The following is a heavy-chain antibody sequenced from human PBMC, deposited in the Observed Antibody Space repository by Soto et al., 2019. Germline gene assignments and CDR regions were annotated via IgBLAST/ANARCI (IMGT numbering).Heavy chain of an antibody. CDR3: ARDSDYIWVSYRYTEGAGAFDI. J-gene: IGHJ3*02. CDR2: IYYSGRT. Sequence: SETLSLTCTVSGGSISSYYWSWSRQPPGKGLEWIGYIYYSGRTNYNPSLKSRVTISVDTSKNQFSLKLSSVTAADTAVYYCARDSDYIWVSYRYTEGAGAFDISGQATMVTVSS. CDR1: GGSISSYY. V-gene: IGHV4-59*01. D-gene: IGHD3-16*02.